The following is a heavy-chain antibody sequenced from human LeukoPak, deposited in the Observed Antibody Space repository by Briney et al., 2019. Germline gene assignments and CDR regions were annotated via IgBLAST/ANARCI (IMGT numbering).Heavy chain of an antibody. D-gene: IGHD3-9*01. CDR1: GGSFSGYY. V-gene: IGHV4-34*01. CDR2: INHSGST. J-gene: IGHJ4*02. CDR3: VRGRGSFDILTGYYITYFDY. Sequence: SETLSLTCAVYGGSFSGYYWSWIRQPPGKGLEWIGEINHSGSTNYNPSLKSRVTISVDTSKNQFSLKLSSVTAADTAVYYCVRGRGSFDILTGYYITYFDYWGQGTLVTVSS.